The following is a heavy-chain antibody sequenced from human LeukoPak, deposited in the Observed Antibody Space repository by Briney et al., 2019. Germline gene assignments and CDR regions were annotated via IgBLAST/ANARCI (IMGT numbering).Heavy chain of an antibody. CDR1: GLTLSNLW. Sequence: PGGSLRLSCVASGLTLSNLWMHWVRQVPGQGLVWVSRLSPDGSKTIYADFVKGRFIISRDNAKNTVYLQLTTLGVDDTAIYYCATQEGYWGQGTLVAVSS. CDR2: LSPDGSKT. V-gene: IGHV3-74*01. J-gene: IGHJ4*02. CDR3: ATQEGY.